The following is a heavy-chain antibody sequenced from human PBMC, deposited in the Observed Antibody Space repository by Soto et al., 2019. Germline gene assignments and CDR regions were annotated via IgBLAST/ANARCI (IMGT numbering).Heavy chain of an antibody. J-gene: IGHJ4*02. CDR2: IYYSGTT. D-gene: IGHD1-26*01. V-gene: IGHV4-28*01. CDR3: ARREIQGPFES. CDR1: GYSISSSNW. Sequence: PSETLSLTCAVSGYSISSSNWWGWIRQPPGKGLEWIGYIYYSGTTYYNPSLKSRVTMSVDTSKNQFSLKLTSVTAVDTAVYYCARREIQGPFESWGQGTQVTVSS.